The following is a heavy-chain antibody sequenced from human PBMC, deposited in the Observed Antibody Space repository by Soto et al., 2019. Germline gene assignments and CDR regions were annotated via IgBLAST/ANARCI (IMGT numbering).Heavy chain of an antibody. V-gene: IGHV3-23*01. Sequence: GGSLSLSCAASGFTFSIFAMSWVRQSPGKGLEWVSTISGSGGSTYYADAVKGRFTISRDNSMGTLYLQMKSLRVEDTAIYYCAKEVSLGSTVDLGYWGQGALVTLSS. D-gene: IGHD7-27*01. CDR2: ISGSGGST. J-gene: IGHJ4*02. CDR1: GFTFSIFA. CDR3: AKEVSLGSTVDLGY.